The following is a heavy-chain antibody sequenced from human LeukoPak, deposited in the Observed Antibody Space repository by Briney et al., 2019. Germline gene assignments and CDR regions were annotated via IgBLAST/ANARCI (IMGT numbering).Heavy chain of an antibody. D-gene: IGHD1-26*01. Sequence: GGSLRLSCAASGFTFSIYWMHWVRQAPGKGLVWVARINSDGTGIIYADSVKGRFTISRDNAKNTLFLQMNSLRAEDTAVYYCARDRYYSVDYWGQGTLVTVSS. CDR3: ARDRYYSVDY. CDR2: INSDGTGI. CDR1: GFTFSIYW. V-gene: IGHV3-74*01. J-gene: IGHJ4*02.